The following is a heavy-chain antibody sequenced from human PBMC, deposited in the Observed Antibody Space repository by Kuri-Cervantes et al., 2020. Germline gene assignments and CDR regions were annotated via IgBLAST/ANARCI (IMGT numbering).Heavy chain of an antibody. J-gene: IGHJ4*02. Sequence: GGSLRLSCAASGFTFSSYEMNWVRQAPGKGLEWVSYISSSGSTIYYADSVKGRFTISRDNAKTSLYLQMNSLRAEDTAVYYCARDHEDGLRGFDYWGQGTLVTVSS. CDR1: GFTFSSYE. V-gene: IGHV3-48*03. CDR3: ARDHEDGLRGFDY. CDR2: ISSSGSTI. D-gene: IGHD3-10*01.